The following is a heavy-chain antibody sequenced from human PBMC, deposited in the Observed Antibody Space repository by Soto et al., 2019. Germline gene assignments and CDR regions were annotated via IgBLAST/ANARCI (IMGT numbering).Heavy chain of an antibody. Sequence: ASVKVSCKASGYTFTSHAMHWVRQAPGQRLEWMGWINAGNGNTKYSQKFQGRVTITRDTSASTAYMELSSLRSEDTAVYYCARELGGGPAPDYYYYYGMDVWGQGTTVTVSS. CDR3: ARELGGGPAPDYYYYYGMDV. CDR1: GYTFTSHA. D-gene: IGHD2-15*01. CDR2: INAGNGNT. V-gene: IGHV1-3*01. J-gene: IGHJ6*02.